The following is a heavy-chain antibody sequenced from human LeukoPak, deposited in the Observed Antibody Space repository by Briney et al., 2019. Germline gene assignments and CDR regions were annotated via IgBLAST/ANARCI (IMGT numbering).Heavy chain of an antibody. V-gene: IGHV1-46*01. CDR2: INPSGGST. CDR1: GYTFTSYY. J-gene: IGHJ6*03. D-gene: IGHD2-2*01. Sequence: ASVKVSCKASGYTFTSYYMHWVRQAPGQGLEWMGIINPSGGSTSYAQKFQGRVTITADESTSTAYMELSSLRSEDTAVYYCARDLARYCSSTSCYAMDVWGKGTTVTISS. CDR3: ARDLARYCSSTSCYAMDV.